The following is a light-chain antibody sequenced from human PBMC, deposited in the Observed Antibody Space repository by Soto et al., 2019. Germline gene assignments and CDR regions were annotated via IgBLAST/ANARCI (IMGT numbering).Light chain of an antibody. Sequence: QSALTQPPSASGSPGQSVTISCTGTSSDVGGYDYVSWYQQHPGKAPKLMIYEVTIRPSGVSDRFSGSKSGNMASLTISGLQAEDEAEYYCCSYATPRQFGGGTKLTVL. CDR1: SSDVGGYDY. V-gene: IGLV2-8*01. CDR3: CSYATPRQ. J-gene: IGLJ2*01. CDR2: EVT.